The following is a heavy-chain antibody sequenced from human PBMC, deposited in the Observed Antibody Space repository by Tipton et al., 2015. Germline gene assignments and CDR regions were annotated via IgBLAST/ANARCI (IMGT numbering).Heavy chain of an antibody. CDR3: AKGRNPLNSGYYYGPFDY. D-gene: IGHD3-22*01. CDR2: IKQDGSER. V-gene: IGHV3-7*01. CDR1: GFNFSGYW. Sequence: SLRLSCAASGFNFSGYWMSWVRQAPGKGLEWVANIKQDGSERYFVDSVKGRFTISRDNSKNTLYLQMNSLRAEDTAVYYCAKGRNPLNSGYYYGPFDYWGQGTLVTVSS. J-gene: IGHJ4*02.